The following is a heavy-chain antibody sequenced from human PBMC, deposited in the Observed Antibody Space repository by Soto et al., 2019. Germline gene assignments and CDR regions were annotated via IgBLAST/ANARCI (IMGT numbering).Heavy chain of an antibody. CDR1: GGAIRSSNYY. Sequence: QVQLQESGPGLVKPSQTLSLTCTVSGGAIRSSNYYWSWIRQHPGRGLEWIGYIHYSGSTYYNPYLKSLVTMSVDTSKNQFSLKLSSVTAADTAVYYCARGGRPDIVVVVAHFDYWGQGTLVTVSS. D-gene: IGHD2-15*01. CDR3: ARGGRPDIVVVVAHFDY. V-gene: IGHV4-31*01. CDR2: IHYSGST. J-gene: IGHJ4*02.